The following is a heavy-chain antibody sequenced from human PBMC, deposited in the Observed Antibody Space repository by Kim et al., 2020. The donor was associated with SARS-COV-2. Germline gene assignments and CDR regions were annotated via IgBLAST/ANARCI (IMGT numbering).Heavy chain of an antibody. Sequence: GGSLRLSCAASGFTFNSYSMNWVRQAPGQGLEWVSSISGSSSYIYYADSVKGRFTISRDNAKNSLYLQMNSLRADDMAVYYCTRDGAGGDYRDWFNPWG. CDR3: TRDGAGGDYRDWFNP. CDR1: GFTFNSYS. V-gene: IGHV3-21*06. D-gene: IGHD4-17*01. CDR2: ISGSSSYI. J-gene: IGHJ5*02.